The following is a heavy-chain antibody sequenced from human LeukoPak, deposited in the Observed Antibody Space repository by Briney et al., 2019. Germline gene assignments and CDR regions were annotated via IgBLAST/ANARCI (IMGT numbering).Heavy chain of an antibody. CDR3: AKDLVAAIPAPPTWFDP. CDR2: IRQDGGEI. J-gene: IGHJ5*02. Sequence: GGSLRLSCAASGFTFSSYWMAWVRQAPGKGLEWVANIRQDGGEIYYVDSVKGRFILSRDNAKNSLYLQMNSLRTEDTALYYCAKDLVAAIPAPPTWFDPWGQGTLVTVSS. V-gene: IGHV3-7*03. CDR1: GFTFSSYW. D-gene: IGHD2-15*01.